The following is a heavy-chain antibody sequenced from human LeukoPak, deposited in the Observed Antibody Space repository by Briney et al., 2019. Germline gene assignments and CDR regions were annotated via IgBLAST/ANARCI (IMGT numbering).Heavy chain of an antibody. CDR3: ARADYYGMDV. J-gene: IGHJ6*04. V-gene: IGHV4-59*01. CDR1: GGSISSYY. CDR2: IYYSGST. Sequence: SETLSLTCTVSGGSISSYYWSWIRQPPGKGLEGIGYIYYSGSTNYNPSLKSRVTISVDTSKNQFSLKLSSVTAADTAVYYCARADYYGMDVCGKGTTVTVSS.